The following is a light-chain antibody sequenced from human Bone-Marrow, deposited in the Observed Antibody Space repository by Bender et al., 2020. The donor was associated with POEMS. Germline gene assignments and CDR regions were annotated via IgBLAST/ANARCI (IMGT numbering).Light chain of an antibody. CDR2: KDR. CDR1: ALPKQY. J-gene: IGLJ1*01. CDR3: QSGDSSDSYV. V-gene: IGLV3-25*03. Sequence: SYELTQPPSVSVSPGQTARITCSGDALPKQYACWYQQKPGQAPVAVMYKDRERPPAIPERFSGSSSGTTVTLTISGVQAEDEADYYCQSGDSSDSYVFGTGTKVTVL.